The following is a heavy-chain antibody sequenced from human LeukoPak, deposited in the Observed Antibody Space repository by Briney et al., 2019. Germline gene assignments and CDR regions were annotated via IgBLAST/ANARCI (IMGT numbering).Heavy chain of an antibody. Sequence: TGGSLRLSCAASGFTFSSYWMGWGRQAPGKGLEWVANIKQDGTEKYYVDSVKGRVTISRDKAKNSLYLQMNSLRVEDTAVYYCAKLAKYFYGSETYYFFEHWGQGTPVTASS. D-gene: IGHD3-10*01. CDR2: IKQDGTEK. J-gene: IGHJ4*02. V-gene: IGHV3-7*01. CDR1: GFTFSSYW. CDR3: AKLAKYFYGSETYYFFEH.